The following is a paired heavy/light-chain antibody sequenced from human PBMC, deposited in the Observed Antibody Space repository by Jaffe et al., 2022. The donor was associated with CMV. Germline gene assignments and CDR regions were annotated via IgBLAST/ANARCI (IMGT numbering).Heavy chain of an antibody. CDR3: ARDLPYCSRTSCYSDYGMDV. CDR2: ISSSSSTI. D-gene: IGHD2-2*02. J-gene: IGHJ6*02. V-gene: IGHV3-48*02. Sequence: VQLVESGGGSVQPGGSLRLSCAASGFTFSSYSMNWVRQAPGKGLEWVSYISSSSSTIYYADSVKGRFAISRDNAKKSLYLQMNSLRDEDTAVYYCARDLPYCSRTSCYSDYGMDVWGQGTTVTVSS. CDR1: GFTFSSYS.
Light chain of an antibody. J-gene: IGLJ2*01. CDR2: EDS. CDR3: YSTDSSGHRV. V-gene: IGLV3-10*01. Sequence: SYELTQPPSVSVSPGQTARITCSGDALPKKYAYWYQQKSGQAPVLVIYEDSKRPSGIPERFSGSSSGTMATLTISGAQVEDEADYYCYSTDSSGHRVFGGGTKLTVL. CDR1: ALPKKY.